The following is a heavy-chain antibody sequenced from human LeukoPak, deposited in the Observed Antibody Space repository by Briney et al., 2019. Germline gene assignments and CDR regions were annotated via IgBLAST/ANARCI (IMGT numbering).Heavy chain of an antibody. V-gene: IGHV3-9*01. J-gene: IGHJ4*02. CDR1: GFTFDDYA. D-gene: IGHD6-19*01. CDR2: ISWNSGSI. CDR3: AKDAYGYSSGPDY. Sequence: GGSLRLSCAASGFTFDDYAMHWVRQAPGKGLEWVSGISWNSGSIGYADSVKGRFTISRDNAKNSLYLQMNSLRAEDTALYYCAKDAYGYSSGPDYWGQGTLVTVSS.